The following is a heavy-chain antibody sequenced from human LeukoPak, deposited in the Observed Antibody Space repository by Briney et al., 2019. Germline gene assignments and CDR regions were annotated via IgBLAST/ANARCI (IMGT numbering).Heavy chain of an antibody. CDR1: GGSISSSSYY. CDR3: AREMATIDSFDY. J-gene: IGHJ4*02. D-gene: IGHD5-24*01. V-gene: IGHV4-39*07. Sequence: SETLSLTCTVSGGSISSSSYYWGWIRQPPGKGLEWIGSIYYSGSTYYNPSLKSRVTISVDTSKNQFSLKLSSVTAADTAVYYCAREMATIDSFDYWGQGTLVTVSS. CDR2: IYYSGST.